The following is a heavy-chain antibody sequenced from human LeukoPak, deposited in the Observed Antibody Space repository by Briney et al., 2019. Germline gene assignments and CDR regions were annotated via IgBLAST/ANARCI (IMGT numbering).Heavy chain of an antibody. V-gene: IGHV1-8*01. D-gene: IGHD2-2*01. Sequence: ASVKVSCKASGYTFTSYDINWVRQATGQGLEWMGWMNPNSGNTGYAQKFQGRVTMTRSTSISTAYMELSSLRSEDTAAYYCARDGRVFCSSTSCPLGYWGQGTLVTVSS. CDR3: ARDGRVFCSSTSCPLGY. J-gene: IGHJ4*02. CDR2: MNPNSGNT. CDR1: GYTFTSYD.